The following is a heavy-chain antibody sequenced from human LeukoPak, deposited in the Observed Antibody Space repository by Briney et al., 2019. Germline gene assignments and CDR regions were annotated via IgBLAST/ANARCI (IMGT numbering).Heavy chain of an antibody. CDR2: ISYDGSNK. J-gene: IGHJ4*02. V-gene: IGHV3-30*18. CDR3: AKDYGSGSYDDPFDY. Sequence: GRSLRLSCAASGFTFSSYGMHWVRQAPGKGLEWVAVISYDGSNKYYADSVKGRFTISRDNSKNTLYLPMNSLRAEDTAVYYCAKDYGSGSYDDPFDYWGQGTLVTVSS. D-gene: IGHD3-10*01. CDR1: GFTFSSYG.